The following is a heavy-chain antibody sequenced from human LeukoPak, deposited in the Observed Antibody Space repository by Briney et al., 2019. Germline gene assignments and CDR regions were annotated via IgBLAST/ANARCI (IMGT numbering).Heavy chain of an antibody. CDR2: ISGSGGST. V-gene: IGHV3-23*01. CDR1: GFTFSSYA. Sequence: GGSLRLSCAASGFTFSSYAMSWVRQAPAKGLEWVSAISGSGGSTYYADSVKGRFTISRDNSKNTLYLQMNSLRAEDTAVYYCAKDPIVGATSAQPHDYWGQGTLVTVSS. J-gene: IGHJ4*02. D-gene: IGHD1-26*01. CDR3: AKDPIVGATSAQPHDY.